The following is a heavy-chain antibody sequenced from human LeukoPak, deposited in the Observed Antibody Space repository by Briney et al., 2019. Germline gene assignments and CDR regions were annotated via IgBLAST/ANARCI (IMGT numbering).Heavy chain of an antibody. CDR2: INHSGST. V-gene: IGHV4-34*09. D-gene: IGHD4-17*01. CDR1: GGSFSGYY. J-gene: IGHJ4*02. Sequence: PSETLSLTCAVYGGSFSGYYWSWIRQPPGKGLEWIGEINHSGSTNYNPSLKSRVTISVDTSKNQFSLKLSSVTAADTAVYYCARRSYGAFDYWGQGTLVTVSS. CDR3: ARRSYGAFDY.